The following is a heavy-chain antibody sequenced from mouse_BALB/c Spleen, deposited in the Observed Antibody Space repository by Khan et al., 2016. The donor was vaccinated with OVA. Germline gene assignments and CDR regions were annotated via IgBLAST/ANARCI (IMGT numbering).Heavy chain of an antibody. CDR2: IDPQNGNT. CDR1: GFNIKDYY. D-gene: IGHD2-1*01. Sequence: EVELVESGAELVRPGALVKLSCKASGFNIKDYYMYWVKQRPEQGLEWIGWIDPQNGNTIYDPKFQDKASITADTSSNTAYLQLSGLTSEDTAVYYCARRGYGNYWFAYWGQGTLVTVSA. V-gene: IGHV14-1*02. J-gene: IGHJ3*01. CDR3: ARRGYGNYWFAY.